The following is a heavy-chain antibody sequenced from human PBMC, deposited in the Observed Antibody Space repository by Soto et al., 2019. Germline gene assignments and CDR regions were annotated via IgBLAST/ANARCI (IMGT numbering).Heavy chain of an antibody. J-gene: IGHJ5*02. CDR2: IFSSGST. D-gene: IGHD2-21*02. Sequence: SETLSLTCTVSGGSITDYSWVWIRQPAGKGLEWIGRIFSSGSTNYNPSLKGRITMSLDTSKNQFSLKLNSATATDTAVYFCARDQGAVVTADNWFDPWGQGILVTVSS. CDR3: ARDQGAVVTADNWFDP. CDR1: GGSITDYS. V-gene: IGHV4-4*07.